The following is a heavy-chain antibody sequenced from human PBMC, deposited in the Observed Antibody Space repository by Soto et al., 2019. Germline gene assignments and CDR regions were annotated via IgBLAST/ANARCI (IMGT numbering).Heavy chain of an antibody. CDR3: ARVRGSGSYAAYYFDS. CDR1: GGSISNGGYY. Sequence: SETLSLTCTVSGGSISNGGYYWNWVRQHPGKGLEWIGYIHYSGSTWYNPSLESRVTISADTSKDQFSLKLRSVTAADTAVYYCARVRGSGSYAAYYFDSWGQGTLVTVSS. D-gene: IGHD3-10*01. J-gene: IGHJ4*01. CDR2: IHYSGST. V-gene: IGHV4-31*03.